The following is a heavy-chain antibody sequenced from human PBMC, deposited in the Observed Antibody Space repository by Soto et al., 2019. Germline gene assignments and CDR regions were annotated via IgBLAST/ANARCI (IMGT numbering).Heavy chain of an antibody. V-gene: IGHV1-69*01. D-gene: IGHD1-26*01. CDR2: IIHFFGTS. J-gene: IGHJ6*02. CDR3: ARVGHITNYGMAV. Sequence: QVQLVQSGAEVKKPGSSVKVSCEASGGTFSSYPINWVRQAPVQGLELMGGIIHFFGTSNYAQKFQGRVTITADDSPSTANMELRSLRSEETAVYYCARVGHITNYGMAVWGQGTTVTVSS. CDR1: GGTFSSYP.